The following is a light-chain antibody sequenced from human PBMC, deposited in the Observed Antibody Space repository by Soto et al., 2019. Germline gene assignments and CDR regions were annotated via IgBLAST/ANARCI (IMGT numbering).Light chain of an antibody. J-gene: IGLJ2*01. Sequence: QSALTQPPSASGTPGQRVTISCSGSTSNIGGNYVYWYQQFPGTAPKLLIYRDNLRPSGVPDRFSGSKSGTSVSLAISGLRSEDEADYYCAAWDDSLSGPVVFGGGTKLTVL. V-gene: IGLV1-47*01. CDR3: AAWDDSLSGPVV. CDR1: TSNIGGNY. CDR2: RDN.